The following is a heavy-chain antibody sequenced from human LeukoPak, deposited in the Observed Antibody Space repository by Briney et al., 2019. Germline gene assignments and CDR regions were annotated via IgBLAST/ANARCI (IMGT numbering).Heavy chain of an antibody. Sequence: GGSLRLSCAASGFTFDDYAVHWVRQAPGKGLEWVSLISGDGGRTYYADSVKGRFTISRDNSKNSLYLQMNSLRTEDTALYYCAKDLDSSGWSIRGGFDYWGQGTLVTVSS. CDR1: GFTFDDYA. D-gene: IGHD6-19*01. V-gene: IGHV3-43*02. J-gene: IGHJ4*02. CDR3: AKDLDSSGWSIRGGFDY. CDR2: ISGDGGRT.